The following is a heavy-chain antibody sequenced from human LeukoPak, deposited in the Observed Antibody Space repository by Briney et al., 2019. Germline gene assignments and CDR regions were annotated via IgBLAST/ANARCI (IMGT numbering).Heavy chain of an antibody. D-gene: IGHD2-15*01. CDR2: IKSKSDGGTI. V-gene: IGHV3-15*01. J-gene: IGHJ4*02. CDR1: GFTFSDAW. CDR3: TTRRQDGW. Sequence: GGSLRLSCVGSGFTFSDAWMSWVRQAPGKGLERVGRIKSKSDGGTIDYAAPVKGRFTISRDDSRNTLYLQMNSLKTEDTAVYYCTTRRQDGWWGQGTLVTVS.